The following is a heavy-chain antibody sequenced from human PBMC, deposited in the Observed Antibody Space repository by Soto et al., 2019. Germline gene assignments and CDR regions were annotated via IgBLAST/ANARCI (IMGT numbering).Heavy chain of an antibody. V-gene: IGHV3-23*01. D-gene: IGHD3-3*01. CDR1: GFTFSSYA. CDR3: AKDGDSDWSGYFPYYYYMDV. CDR2: ISGSGGST. Sequence: GGSLRLSCAASGFTFSSYAMSWVRQAPGKGLEWVSAISGSGGSTYYADSVKGRFTISRDNSKNTLYLQMNSLRAEDTAVYYCAKDGDSDWSGYFPYYYYMDVWGKGTTVTVSS. J-gene: IGHJ6*03.